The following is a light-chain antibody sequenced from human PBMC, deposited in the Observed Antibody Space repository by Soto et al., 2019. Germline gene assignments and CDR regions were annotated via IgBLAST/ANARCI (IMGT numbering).Light chain of an antibody. Sequence: EIVLTQSPATLSLSPGESATLSCRASQNVDTYLAWYQQKPGQAPRLLIYDASNRATGIPARFSGSGSGTDFTLTISRLEPEDFAVFYCQQYGSSSITFGQGTRLEIK. CDR2: DAS. J-gene: IGKJ5*01. CDR1: QNVDTY. V-gene: IGKV3-11*01. CDR3: QQYGSSSIT.